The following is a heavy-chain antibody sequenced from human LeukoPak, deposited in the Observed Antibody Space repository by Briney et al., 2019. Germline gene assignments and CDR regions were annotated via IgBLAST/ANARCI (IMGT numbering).Heavy chain of an antibody. D-gene: IGHD2-2*01. V-gene: IGHV4-30-4*01. CDR2: IYYSGST. J-gene: IGHJ4*02. CDR3: ARDHVGYCSSTSCLN. Sequence: PSETLSLTCTVSGGSISSGDYYWSWIRQPPGKGLEWIGYIYYSGSTYYNPSLKSRVTISVDTSKNQFSLKLSSVTAADTAVYYCARDHVGYCSSTSCLNWGQGTLVTVSS. CDR1: GGSISSGDYY.